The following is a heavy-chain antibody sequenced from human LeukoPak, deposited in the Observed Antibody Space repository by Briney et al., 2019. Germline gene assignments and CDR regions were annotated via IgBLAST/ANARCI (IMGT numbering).Heavy chain of an antibody. V-gene: IGHV4-59*01. CDR1: GGSISSYY. D-gene: IGHD2-15*01. CDR3: ARGRDCSGGSCFSGLDY. J-gene: IGHJ4*02. Sequence: PSETLSLTCTVSGGSISSYYWSWIRQPPGKGLEWIGYIYYSGSTNYNPSLKSRVTTSVDTSKNQFSLKLSSVTAADTAVYYCARGRDCSGGSCFSGLDYWGQGTLVTVSS. CDR2: IYYSGST.